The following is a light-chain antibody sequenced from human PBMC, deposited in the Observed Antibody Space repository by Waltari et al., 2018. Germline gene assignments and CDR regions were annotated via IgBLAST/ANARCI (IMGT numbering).Light chain of an antibody. CDR1: QSVTSSF. V-gene: IGKV3-20*01. CDR3: QQYCTSPFT. J-gene: IGKJ3*01. CDR2: DTY. Sequence: EVVWTQSPGTLSLSPGESATRSCRARQSVTSSFLAWYQQKPGQPPRLLIYDTYRRASGLADRFSGSGSGTDFTLTISRLEPDDFAVYFCQQYCTSPFTFGPGTKVDIK.